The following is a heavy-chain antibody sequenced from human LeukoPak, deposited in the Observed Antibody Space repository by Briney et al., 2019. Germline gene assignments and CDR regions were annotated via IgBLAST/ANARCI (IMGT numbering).Heavy chain of an antibody. D-gene: IGHD3-16*02. CDR2: IYYSGST. Sequence: SETLSLTCTVSGGSISSSSYYWGWISQPPGKGLEWIGSIYYSGSTYYNPSLKSRVTISVDTSKNQFSLKLSSVTAADTAVYYCARRAMITFGGVIVSFRDYWGQGTLVTVSS. V-gene: IGHV4-39*01. CDR1: GGSISSSSYY. CDR3: ARRAMITFGGVIVSFRDY. J-gene: IGHJ4*02.